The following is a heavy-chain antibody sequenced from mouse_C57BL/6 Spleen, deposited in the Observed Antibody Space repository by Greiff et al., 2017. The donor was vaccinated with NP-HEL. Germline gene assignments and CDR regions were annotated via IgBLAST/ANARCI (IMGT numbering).Heavy chain of an antibody. CDR1: GYTFTTYP. CDR3: ARGYYSNLYYAMDY. CDR2: FHPYNDDT. J-gene: IGHJ4*01. V-gene: IGHV1-47*01. Sequence: LQESGAELVKPGASVKMSCKASGYTFTTYPIEWMKQNHGKSLEWIGNFHPYNDDTKYNEKFKGKATLTVEKSSSTVYLELSRLTSDDAAVYYCARGYYSNLYYAMDYWGQGTSVTVSS. D-gene: IGHD2-5*01.